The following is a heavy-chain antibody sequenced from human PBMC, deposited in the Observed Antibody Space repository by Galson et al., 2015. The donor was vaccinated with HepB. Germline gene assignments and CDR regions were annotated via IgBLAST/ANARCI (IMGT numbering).Heavy chain of an antibody. CDR1: GFTFNSYV. Sequence: SLRLSCAASGFTFNSYVMTWVRQAPGKGLDWVSAIIGGGATTYYADSVKGRFTISRDNSKNTLYLQMNSLRVEDTAIYYCAKVAGWLGRNYYMDVWGKGTTVTVS. CDR3: AKVAGWLGRNYYMDV. CDR2: IIGGGATT. V-gene: IGHV3-23*01. D-gene: IGHD6-19*01. J-gene: IGHJ6*03.